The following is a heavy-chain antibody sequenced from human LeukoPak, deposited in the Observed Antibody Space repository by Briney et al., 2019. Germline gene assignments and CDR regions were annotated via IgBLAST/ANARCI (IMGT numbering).Heavy chain of an antibody. D-gene: IGHD5-12*01. J-gene: IGHJ4*02. CDR1: GYTFTRYA. CDR3: ASHHGGYSGYELLDY. Sequence: ASVKVSCKASGYTFTRYAMHWVRQDPGQRLEWLGWINVGNGNTKYSQQFQGRVTITRDTSASTAYMELSSLRSEDTAVYYCASHHGGYSGYELLDYWVQGALVTVSS. V-gene: IGHV1-3*01. CDR2: INVGNGNT.